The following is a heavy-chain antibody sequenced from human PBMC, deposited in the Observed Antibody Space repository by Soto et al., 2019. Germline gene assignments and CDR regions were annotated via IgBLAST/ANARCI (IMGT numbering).Heavy chain of an antibody. J-gene: IGHJ3*01. CDR2: IYYSGST. CDR3: VSRWTLATTTGDALDL. V-gene: IGHV4-59*01. CDR1: SGSIINYY. Sequence: QVQLQESGPGLVKPSETLYLTCTVSSGSIINYYWSWIRQPPGKGLEWIGCIYYSGSTNYNSFLMSRVTMSVDMSRQQLSLKLYSVAAAYTVVYCCVSRWTLATTTGDALDLWGQGTMVTVSS. D-gene: IGHD1-26*01.